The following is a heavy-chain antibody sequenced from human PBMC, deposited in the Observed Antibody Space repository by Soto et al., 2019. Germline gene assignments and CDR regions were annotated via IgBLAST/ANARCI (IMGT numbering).Heavy chain of an antibody. Sequence: GGSLRLSCAASGFTVSSNYMSWVRQAPGKGLEWVSVIYSGGSTYYADSVKGRFTITRDNSKNTLYLQMNSLRAEDTAVYYCARQKSFGTIFEVVIMEGVADYYMDVWGKGTTVTVSS. J-gene: IGHJ6*03. CDR3: ARQKSFGTIFEVVIMEGVADYYMDV. D-gene: IGHD3-3*01. V-gene: IGHV3-66*04. CDR1: GFTVSSNY. CDR2: IYSGGST.